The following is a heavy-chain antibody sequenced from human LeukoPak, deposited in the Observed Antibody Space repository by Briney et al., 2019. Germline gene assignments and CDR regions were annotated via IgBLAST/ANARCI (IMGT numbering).Heavy chain of an antibody. CDR1: GFTFSNYA. CDR2: ISGSGDNT. CDR3: ARDLQSGSYLGHDAFDI. V-gene: IGHV3-23*01. J-gene: IGHJ3*02. Sequence: PGGSLRLSCAASGFTFSNYAMSWVRQAPGKGLEWVSAISGSGDNTYYADSVKGRFTVSRDNSKNTLYLQMNSLRAEDTAVYYCARDLQSGSYLGHDAFDIRGQGTMVTVSS. D-gene: IGHD1-26*01.